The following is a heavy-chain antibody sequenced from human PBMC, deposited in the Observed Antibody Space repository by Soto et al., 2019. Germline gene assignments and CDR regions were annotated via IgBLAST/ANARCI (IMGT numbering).Heavy chain of an antibody. D-gene: IGHD3-10*01. J-gene: IGHJ4*02. V-gene: IGHV4-34*01. Sequence: QVQLQQWGAGLLKPSETLSLTCAVYGGSFSGYYWSWIRQPPGKGLEWIGEINHSGSTNYNPSLKSRVTISVDTSKNQFSLKLSSVTAADTAVYYCAREDYYGSGSYPDWGQGTLVTVSS. CDR1: GGSFSGYY. CDR3: AREDYYGSGSYPD. CDR2: INHSGST.